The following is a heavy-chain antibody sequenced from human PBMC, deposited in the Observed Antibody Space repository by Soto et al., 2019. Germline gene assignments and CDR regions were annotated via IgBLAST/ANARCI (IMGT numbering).Heavy chain of an antibody. D-gene: IGHD2-21*01. CDR1: GGTFSTYS. V-gene: IGHV1-69*02. CDR2: IIPMLGVR. J-gene: IGHJ3*02. CDR3: TIGSWSGEVFDI. Sequence: QVQLVQSGAEVKKPGSSVKVSCKDSGGTFSTYSMFWVRQAPGQGLEWMGRIIPMLGVRNYAQRFQDRVTIIADKSTAPVHMALSSLRSEDTALYYCTIGSWSGEVFDIWGQGTMVTVSS.